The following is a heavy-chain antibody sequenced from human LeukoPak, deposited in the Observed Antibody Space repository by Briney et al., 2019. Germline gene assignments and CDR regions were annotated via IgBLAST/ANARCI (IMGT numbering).Heavy chain of an antibody. Sequence: SETLSLTCTVSGGSINGRYWSWIRQPLGKELEWIGYIFYSGTTYYNPSLKSRVTISVDVSRNQFSLRVTSVTPADTAVYYCARSDFWSGFDYWGQGTLVTVSS. CDR1: GGSINGRY. CDR2: IFYSGTT. V-gene: IGHV4-59*11. CDR3: ARSDFWSGFDY. D-gene: IGHD3-3*01. J-gene: IGHJ4*02.